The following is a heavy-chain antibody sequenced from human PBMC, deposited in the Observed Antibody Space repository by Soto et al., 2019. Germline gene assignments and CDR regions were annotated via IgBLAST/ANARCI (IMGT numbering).Heavy chain of an antibody. CDR2: IYYSGST. J-gene: IGHJ4*02. CDR1: GGSISSGGYY. CDR3: AREAYYDSSGYTFDS. V-gene: IGHV4-31*03. Sequence: PSETLSLTCTVSGGSISSGGYYRSWIRQHPGTGLEWIGYIYYSGSTYYNPSLKSRVTISVDTSKNQFSLKLSSVTAADTAVYYCAREAYYDSSGYTFDSWGQGTLVTVSS. D-gene: IGHD3-22*01.